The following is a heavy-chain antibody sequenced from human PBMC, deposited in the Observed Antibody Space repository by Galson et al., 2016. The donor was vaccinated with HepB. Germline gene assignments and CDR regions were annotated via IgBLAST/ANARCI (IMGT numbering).Heavy chain of an antibody. CDR1: GESLSGYF. J-gene: IGHJ4*01. CDR3: ARDGFPGFGSFFDY. Sequence: SETLSLTCTVSGESLSGYFWSWIRQPPGKGLEWIGEVNHRGTPNYDPSLESRVTISADTSKNQFSLNLSSVTAADTAVYFCARDGFPGFGSFFDYWGHGALATVSS. CDR2: VNHRGTP. V-gene: IGHV4-34*01. D-gene: IGHD3-10*01.